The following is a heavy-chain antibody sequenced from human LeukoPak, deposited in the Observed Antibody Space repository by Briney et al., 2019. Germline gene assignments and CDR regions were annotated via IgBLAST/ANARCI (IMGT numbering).Heavy chain of an antibody. CDR1: GYTFTIYY. Sequence: ASVRVSCKASGYTFTIYYMHWVRQAPGQGLEGMGIINPSGGSTSYAQKFQGRVTMTRGMSTSTVYMELSSPRSEDTAVYYCARGLGSSRGNYYYYYYMDVWGKGTTVTVSS. D-gene: IGHD6-6*01. V-gene: IGHV1-46*01. CDR3: ARGLGSSRGNYYYYYYMDV. J-gene: IGHJ6*03. CDR2: INPSGGST.